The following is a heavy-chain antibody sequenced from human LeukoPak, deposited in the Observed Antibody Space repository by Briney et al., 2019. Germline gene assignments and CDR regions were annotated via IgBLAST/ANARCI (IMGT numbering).Heavy chain of an antibody. CDR3: ARDNWVDC. Sequence: PGGSLRLSCAASGLTFSKYSMTRVRQAPGKGLEWVSFIDTSSTTMYYTDSVKGRFTISRDNAKNSLYLQMNSLKVEDTAIYYCARDNWVDCWGQGTLVTVSS. CDR1: GLTFSKYS. J-gene: IGHJ5*01. V-gene: IGHV3-48*04. CDR2: IDTSSTTM.